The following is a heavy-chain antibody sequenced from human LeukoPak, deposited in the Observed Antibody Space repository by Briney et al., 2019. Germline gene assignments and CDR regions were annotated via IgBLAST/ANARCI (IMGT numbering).Heavy chain of an antibody. CDR3: ARDGRFLEWLPAGY. CDR2: INWNGGST. J-gene: IGHJ4*02. Sequence: GGSLRLSCAASGFTFDDYGMSWVRQAPGKGLEWVSGINWNGGSTGYADSMKGRFTISRDNAKNSLYLQMNSLRAEDTALYYCARDGRFLEWLPAGYWGQGTLVTVSS. V-gene: IGHV3-20*04. CDR1: GFTFDDYG. D-gene: IGHD3-3*01.